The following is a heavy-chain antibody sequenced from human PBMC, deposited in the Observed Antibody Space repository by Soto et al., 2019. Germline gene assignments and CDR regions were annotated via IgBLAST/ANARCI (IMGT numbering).Heavy chain of an antibody. CDR1: GYTFTSYG. CDR3: EREVGYDFWSGYTGKWFDP. CDR2: IIPIFGTA. V-gene: IGHV1-69*13. D-gene: IGHD3-3*01. Sequence: ASVKVSCKSSGYTFTSYGISWVRQAPGQGLEWMGGIIPIFGTANYAQKFQGRVTITADESTSTAYMELSSLRSEDTAVYYCEREVGYDFWSGYTGKWFDPWGQGTLVIVSA. J-gene: IGHJ5*02.